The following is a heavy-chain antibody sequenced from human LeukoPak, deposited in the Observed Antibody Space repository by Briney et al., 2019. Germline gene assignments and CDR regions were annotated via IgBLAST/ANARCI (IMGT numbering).Heavy chain of an antibody. CDR2: IYPGDSDT. D-gene: IGHD3-22*01. Sequence: GGSLKISCKGSGYSFTSYWIGWVRQMPGKGLEWMGIIYPGDSDTRYSPSFQGQVTISADRSISTAYLQWSSLKASDTAMYYCARHFNYDSSGYYFDYWGQGTLVTVSS. J-gene: IGHJ4*02. V-gene: IGHV5-51*01. CDR1: GYSFTSYW. CDR3: ARHFNYDSSGYYFDY.